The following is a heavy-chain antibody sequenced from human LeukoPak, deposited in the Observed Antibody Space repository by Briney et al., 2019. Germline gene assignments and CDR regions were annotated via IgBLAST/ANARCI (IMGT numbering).Heavy chain of an antibody. J-gene: IGHJ3*02. D-gene: IGHD3-16*01. CDR2: IYYSGRT. Sequence: SETLSLTCTVSGGSISSSSYYWGWIRQPPGKGLEWIGSIYYSGRTYYNPSLKSRVTISVDTSKNQFSLKLNSVTAADTAVYYCARRTGEGAFDIWGQGTMVTVSS. CDR1: GGSISSSSYY. CDR3: ARRTGEGAFDI. V-gene: IGHV4-39*07.